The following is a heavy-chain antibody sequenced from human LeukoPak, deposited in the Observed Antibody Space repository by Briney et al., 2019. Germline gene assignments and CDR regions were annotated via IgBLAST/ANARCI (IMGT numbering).Heavy chain of an antibody. CDR2: IYYSGST. CDR1: GGSISSYY. J-gene: IGHJ4*02. D-gene: IGHD4-23*01. V-gene: IGHV4-59*01. CDR3: ATGGLRWPDY. Sequence: SETLSLTCTVSGGSISSYYWSWIRQPPGKGLEWIGYIYYSGSTNYNPSLKSRVTISVDTSKNQFSLKLSSVTAADTAVYYCATGGLRWPDYWGQGTLVTVSS.